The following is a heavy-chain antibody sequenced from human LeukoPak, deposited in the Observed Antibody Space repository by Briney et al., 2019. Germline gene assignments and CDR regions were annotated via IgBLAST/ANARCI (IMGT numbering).Heavy chain of an antibody. CDR3: ARDRGGSYSAIDY. V-gene: IGHV3-48*04. CDR1: GFTFSSYS. J-gene: IGHJ4*02. D-gene: IGHD1-26*01. CDR2: ISSSSSTI. Sequence: GGSLRLSCAASGFTFSSYSMNWVRQAPGKGLEWVSFISSSSSTIYYADSVKGRFTISRDNAKNSLYLQMSSPRAEDTAVYYCARDRGGSYSAIDYWGQGTLVTVSS.